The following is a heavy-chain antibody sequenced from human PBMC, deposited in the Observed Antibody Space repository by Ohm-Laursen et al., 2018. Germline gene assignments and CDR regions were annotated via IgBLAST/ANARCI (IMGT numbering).Heavy chain of an antibody. Sequence: SLRLSCTASGFTITSNYMNWARQAPGKGLEWVSVIYTGDITSYADSVKGRFTISRDNSKNTLYLQMNSLRAEDTAAYYCAKVSMVTNYFDPWGQGTLVTVSS. V-gene: IGHV3-53*01. J-gene: IGHJ4*02. D-gene: IGHD5-18*01. CDR2: IYTGDIT. CDR3: AKVSMVTNYFDP. CDR1: GFTITSNY.